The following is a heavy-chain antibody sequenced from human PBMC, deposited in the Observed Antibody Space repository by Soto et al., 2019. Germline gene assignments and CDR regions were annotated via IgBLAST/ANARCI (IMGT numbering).Heavy chain of an antibody. CDR2: ISYDGSNK. D-gene: IGHD6-19*01. V-gene: IGHV3-30-3*01. Sequence: QVQLVESGGGVVQPGRSLRLSCAASGFTFSTYAMHWVRQAPGKGLEWVAVISYDGSNKYYADSVKGRFTISRDNSKNTRYQQMNSLRAEDTAVYYWARDKSPYSSGWPNRHFDYWGQGTLVTVSS. CDR3: ARDKSPYSSGWPNRHFDY. J-gene: IGHJ4*02. CDR1: GFTFSTYA.